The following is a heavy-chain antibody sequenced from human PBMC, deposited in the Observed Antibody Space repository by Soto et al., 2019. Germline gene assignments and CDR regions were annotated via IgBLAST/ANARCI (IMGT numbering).Heavy chain of an antibody. CDR3: ARVSVDDVTGHYYMDF. V-gene: IGHV6-1*01. CDR1: GDSVSSNSAA. CDR2: TYYRSKWYI. D-gene: IGHD2-8*02. J-gene: IGHJ6*03. Sequence: QTLSLTCDISGDSVSSNSAAWNWIRQTPSRGLEWLGRTYYRSKWYINYAVSVKSRITVNPDTSKNQFSLQLNSVTPEDTAVYYCARVSVDDVTGHYYMDFWGKGTTVSVSS.